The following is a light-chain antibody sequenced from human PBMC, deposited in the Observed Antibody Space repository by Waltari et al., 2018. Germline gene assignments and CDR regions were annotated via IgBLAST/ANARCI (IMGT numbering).Light chain of an antibody. Sequence: DIQMTQSPASLSASVGDRVTITCRKSQTVTTYLNWFQMKPGKAPKLLIYIASNLHSGVPSRFSGSGSGTDFTLTITSLQPEDFATYFCQQSYSFPYTFGQGTLLEIK. V-gene: IGKV1-39*01. CDR3: QQSYSFPYT. J-gene: IGKJ2*01. CDR1: QTVTTY. CDR2: IAS.